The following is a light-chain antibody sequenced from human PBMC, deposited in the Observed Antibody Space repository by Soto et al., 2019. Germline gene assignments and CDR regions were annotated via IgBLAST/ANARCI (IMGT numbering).Light chain of an antibody. Sequence: QSALTQPASVSGSPGQSITISCTGTSSDIGSNNYVSWFQQRPGKAPTLIISEVSNRPSGVSNHFSGSKSGNTAYLTISGLLPEDEAEYYCSSYTTTTRLFGGGTKLTVL. J-gene: IGLJ3*02. CDR1: SSDIGSNNY. V-gene: IGLV2-14*01. CDR2: EVS. CDR3: SSYTTTTRL.